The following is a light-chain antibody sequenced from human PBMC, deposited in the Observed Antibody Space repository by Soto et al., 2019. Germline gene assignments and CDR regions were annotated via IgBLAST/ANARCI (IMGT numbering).Light chain of an antibody. CDR2: GAS. CDR3: QQYNYLPRT. V-gene: IGKV3-15*01. CDR1: QRVTSN. Sequence: EIVMTQSPVTLSVSPGERATLSCRASQRVTSNLAWYQQKPGQAPRLLIYGASTRATGIPVRFSGSGSGTEFTLTISSLQSEDSAVYYCQQYNYLPRTFGQGTRVEIK. J-gene: IGKJ1*01.